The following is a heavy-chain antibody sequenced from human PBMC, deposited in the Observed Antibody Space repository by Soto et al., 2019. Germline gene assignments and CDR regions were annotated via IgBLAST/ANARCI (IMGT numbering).Heavy chain of an antibody. Sequence: QVQLQESGPGLVKPSQTLSLTCTVSGGSISSGGYYWSWIRQHPGKGLEWIGYIYYSGSTYYNPSRKSRVTISVDTSKNQFSLKLSSVTAADTAVYYCARVAGYHPENYYYGMDVWGQGTTVTVSS. V-gene: IGHV4-31*03. CDR2: IYYSGST. J-gene: IGHJ6*02. CDR1: GGSISSGGYY. D-gene: IGHD2-2*01. CDR3: ARVAGYHPENYYYGMDV.